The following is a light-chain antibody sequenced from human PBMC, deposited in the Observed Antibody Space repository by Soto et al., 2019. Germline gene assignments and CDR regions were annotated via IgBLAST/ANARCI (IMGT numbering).Light chain of an antibody. J-gene: IGKJ1*01. V-gene: IGKV4-1*01. CDR2: WAS. CDR3: QQYYSTPGT. CDR1: QSVLYSSNNKNY. Sequence: DIVMTQSPDSLAVSLGERATINCKSSQSVLYSSNNKNYLAWYQQKPGQPPKLLIYWASTRESVVPDRFSGSGSGTDCTLNISSLQAEDVAVYYCQQYYSTPGTFGQGTKVEIK.